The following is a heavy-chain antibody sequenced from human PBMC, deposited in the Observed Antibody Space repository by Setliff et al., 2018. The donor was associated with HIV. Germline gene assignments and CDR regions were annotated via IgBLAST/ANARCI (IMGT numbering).Heavy chain of an antibody. CDR2: ISPDNANT. CDR1: GYTFTDYF. J-gene: IGHJ5*02. D-gene: IGHD6-13*01. Sequence: ASVKVSCKSSGYTFTDYFMHWVRQAPGQGLEWMGWISPDNANTRISQKFQGRVTMTRDTSINTAYMELARLRSDDTAVYYCAKGGPGSSWLGGWFDPWGQGTLVTVSS. CDR3: AKGGPGSSWLGGWFDP. V-gene: IGHV1-2*02.